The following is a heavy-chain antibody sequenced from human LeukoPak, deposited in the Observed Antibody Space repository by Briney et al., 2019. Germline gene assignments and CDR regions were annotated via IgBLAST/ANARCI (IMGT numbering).Heavy chain of an antibody. CDR1: VGSISNYY. CDR2: MYYSGST. J-gene: IGHJ2*01. CDR3: ARAGYDTSGFWYFDL. V-gene: IGHV4-59*01. Sequence: SETLSLTCSVSVGSISNYYWSWIRQPPGKGLEWIGSMYYSGSTNYNPSLKSRATISEDTSKKQFSLKLSSVTAADTAVYCARAGYDTSGFWYFDLWGRGTLVTVSS. D-gene: IGHD3-22*01.